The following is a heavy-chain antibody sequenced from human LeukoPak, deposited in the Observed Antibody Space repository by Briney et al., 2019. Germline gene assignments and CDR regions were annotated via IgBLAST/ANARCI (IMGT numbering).Heavy chain of an antibody. J-gene: IGHJ5*02. V-gene: IGHV4-59*11. Sequence: PSETLSLTCTVSGGSISSHYWSWIRQPPGKGLEWIGYIYYSGSTNYNPSLKSRVTISVDTSKNQFSLKLSSVTAADTAVYYCARVIHGYRSFAPWGQGTLVTVSS. CDR1: GGSISSHY. CDR2: IYYSGST. CDR3: ARVIHGYRSFAP. D-gene: IGHD3-16*02.